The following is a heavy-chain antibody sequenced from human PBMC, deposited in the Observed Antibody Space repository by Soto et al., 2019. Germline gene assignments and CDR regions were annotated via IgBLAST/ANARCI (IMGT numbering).Heavy chain of an antibody. D-gene: IGHD2-15*01. CDR3: AKGWSSNNDAFDI. Sequence: QVQLVESGGGVVQPGRSLRLSCAASGFTFSSYGMHWVRQAPGKGLEWVAVISYDGSNKYYADSVKGRFTISRDNSKNTLYLQMNSLRAEDTAVYYCAKGWSSNNDAFDIWGQGTMVTVSS. CDR2: ISYDGSNK. J-gene: IGHJ3*02. CDR1: GFTFSSYG. V-gene: IGHV3-30*18.